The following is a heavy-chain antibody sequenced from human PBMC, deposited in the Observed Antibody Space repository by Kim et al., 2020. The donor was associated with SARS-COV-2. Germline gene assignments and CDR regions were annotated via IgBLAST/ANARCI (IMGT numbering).Heavy chain of an antibody. CDR2: INHSGST. D-gene: IGHD3-9*01. V-gene: IGHV4-34*01. J-gene: IGHJ6*02. CDR1: GGSFSGYY. CDR3: ARGYYDILTGYYVYYYYYGMTS. Sequence: SETLSLTCAVYGGSFSGYYWSWIRQPPGKGLEWIGEINHSGSTNYNPSLKSRVTISVDTSKNQFSLKLSSVTAADTAVYYCARGYYDILTGYYVYYYYYGMTSGAKGPRSPSP.